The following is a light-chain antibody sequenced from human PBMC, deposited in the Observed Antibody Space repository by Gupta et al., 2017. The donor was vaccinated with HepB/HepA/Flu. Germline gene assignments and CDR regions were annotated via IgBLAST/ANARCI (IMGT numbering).Light chain of an antibody. CDR1: RTDVIGYMY. Sequence: SALTQPASVSGSPGPSTTISCTGTRTDVIGYMYVSWYQQHPDKSPKLIIYDVSSRPAGVSTRFSGSKSGNTASLTISGLQAEDEADYYGSSYISGSVWVFGGGTKLTVL. CDR2: DVS. J-gene: IGLJ3*02. CDR3: SSYISGSVWV. V-gene: IGLV2-14*03.